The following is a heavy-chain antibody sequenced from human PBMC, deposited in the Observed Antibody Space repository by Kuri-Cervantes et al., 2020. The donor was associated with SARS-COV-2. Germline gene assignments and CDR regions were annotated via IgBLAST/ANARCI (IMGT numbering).Heavy chain of an antibody. CDR3: AIIESSSDYYYYYGMDV. Sequence: GESLKISCAASGFTFSSYSMNWVRQAPGKGLEWVSSISSSSYIYYADSVKGRVTISRDNAKNSLYLQMNSLRAEDTAVYYCAIIESSSDYYYYYGMDVWGQGTTVTVSS. CDR1: GFTFSSYS. V-gene: IGHV3-21*01. CDR2: ISSSSYI. J-gene: IGHJ6*02. D-gene: IGHD3-10*01.